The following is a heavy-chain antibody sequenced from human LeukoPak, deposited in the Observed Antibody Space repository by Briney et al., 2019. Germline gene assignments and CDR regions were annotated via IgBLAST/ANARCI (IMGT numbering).Heavy chain of an antibody. CDR1: GYTFTGYY. D-gene: IGHD2-2*01. J-gene: IGHJ4*02. V-gene: IGHV7-4-1*02. CDR3: AKQGPGYCGSTSCYGVDY. CDR2: INTNTGNP. Sequence: EASVKVSCKASGYTFTGYYMHWVRQAPGQGLEWMGWINTNTGNPTYAQGFTGRFVFSLDTSVSTAYLQISSLKPEDTAVYYCAKQGPGYCGSTSCYGVDYWGQGTLVTVSS.